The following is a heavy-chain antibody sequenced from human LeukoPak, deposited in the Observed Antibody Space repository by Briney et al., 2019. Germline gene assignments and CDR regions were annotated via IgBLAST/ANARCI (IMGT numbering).Heavy chain of an antibody. CDR1: GGSFSGYY. V-gene: IGHV4-34*01. Sequence: TASETLSLTCAAYGGSFSGYYWSWLRQPPGKGLEWIGEINHSGSTNYNPSPKSRVTISVDTSKNQFSLKLSSVTAADTAVYYCARGFDRGYDQHRGSLAPRRTRRVYYYMDVWGKGTTVTVSS. CDR3: ARGFDRGYDQHRGSLAPRRTRRVYYYMDV. D-gene: IGHD5-12*01. CDR2: INHSGST. J-gene: IGHJ6*03.